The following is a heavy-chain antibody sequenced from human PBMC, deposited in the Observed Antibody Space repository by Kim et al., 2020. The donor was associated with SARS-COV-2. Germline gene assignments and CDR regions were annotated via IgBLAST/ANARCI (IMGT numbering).Heavy chain of an antibody. CDR3: AKDPPVGPAATQNSDY. CDR2: ISGSGGST. D-gene: IGHD2-2*01. Sequence: GGSLRLSCAASGFTFSSYAMSWVRQAPGKGLEWVSAISGSGGSTYYADSVKGRFTISRDNSKNTLYLQMNSLRAEDTAVYYCAKDPPVGPAATQNSDYWGPGTLVTVSS. J-gene: IGHJ4*02. V-gene: IGHV3-23*01. CDR1: GFTFSSYA.